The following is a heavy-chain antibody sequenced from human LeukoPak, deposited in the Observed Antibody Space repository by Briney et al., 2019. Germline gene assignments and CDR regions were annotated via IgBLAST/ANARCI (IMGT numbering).Heavy chain of an antibody. J-gene: IGHJ3*02. Sequence: SETLSLTCAVSGYSISSGYCWGWIRQPPGKGLEWIGSIYHSGSTYYNPSLKSRVTISVDTSKNQFSLKLSSVTAADTAVYYCAGPRGSSNGAFDIWGQGTMVTVSS. CDR1: GYSISSGYC. CDR3: AGPRGSSNGAFDI. V-gene: IGHV4-38-2*01. CDR2: IYHSGST. D-gene: IGHD4-11*01.